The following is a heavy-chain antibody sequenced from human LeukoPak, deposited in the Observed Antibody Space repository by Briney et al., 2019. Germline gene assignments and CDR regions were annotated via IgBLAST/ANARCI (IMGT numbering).Heavy chain of an antibody. V-gene: IGHV1-2*02. Sequence: ASVKVSCKASGYTFTGHYLHWVRQAPGQGLEWMGWLNPNNGGTKYAQKFQGRVTMTRDTSITTAYMELSSLRSDDTAVYYCARSPLLYSSSWYYFDYWGQGTLVTVSS. D-gene: IGHD6-13*01. J-gene: IGHJ4*02. CDR1: GYTFTGHY. CDR3: ARSPLLYSSSWYYFDY. CDR2: LNPNNGGT.